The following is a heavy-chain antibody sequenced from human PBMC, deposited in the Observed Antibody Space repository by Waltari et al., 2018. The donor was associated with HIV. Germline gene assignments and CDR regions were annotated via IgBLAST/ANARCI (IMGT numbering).Heavy chain of an antibody. CDR3: ARSEGAQTATIFDR. Sequence: QVQLQESGPGLVKPSETLSLTCGVSGYPIPSGYHWGWIRQPPGMGLEWIGSIFHSGSAYYNPPLRSRVTMSVDTSKNQFSLKLNSVTAADTAVYFCARSEGAQTATIFDRWGQGTLVTVSS. CDR2: IFHSGSA. D-gene: IGHD3-3*01. J-gene: IGHJ4*02. CDR1: GYPIPSGYH. V-gene: IGHV4-38-2*01.